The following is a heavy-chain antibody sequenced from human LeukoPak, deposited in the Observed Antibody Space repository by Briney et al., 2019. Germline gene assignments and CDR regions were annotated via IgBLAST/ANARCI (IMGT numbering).Heavy chain of an antibody. J-gene: IGHJ4*02. CDR1: GFTSSSYA. Sequence: PGGSLRLSCAASGFTSSSYAMHWVRQAPGKGLEWVAVISYDGSNKYYADSVKGRSTISRDNSKNTLYLQMNSLRAEDTAVYYCARDLHYYDSSGYGYWGQGTLVTVSS. D-gene: IGHD3-22*01. CDR2: ISYDGSNK. CDR3: ARDLHYYDSSGYGY. V-gene: IGHV3-30-3*01.